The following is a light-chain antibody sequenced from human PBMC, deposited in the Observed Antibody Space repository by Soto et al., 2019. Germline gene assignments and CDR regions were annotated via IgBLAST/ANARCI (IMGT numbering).Light chain of an antibody. CDR1: TGAVTNDYY. J-gene: IGLJ3*02. V-gene: IGLV7-43*01. Sequence: QAVVTQEPSLTVSPGGTVTLTCALTTGAVTNDYYPNWFQRKPGQALRTLIYRTNNKHSWTPARFSGSLLGGKAALTLSGVQPEDEADYYCVLLCSGEWVFGGGTKLTVL. CDR2: RTN. CDR3: VLLCSGEWV.